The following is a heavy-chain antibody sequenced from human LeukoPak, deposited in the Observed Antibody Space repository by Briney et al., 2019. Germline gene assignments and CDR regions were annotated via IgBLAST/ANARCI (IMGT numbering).Heavy chain of an antibody. Sequence: GGSLRLSCATSKFNFNTYGMSWVRQAPGKGLEWVGRIKSKTDGGTTDYAAPVKGRFTISRDDSKNTLYLQMNSLKTEDTAVYYCTTDLGEQQLDPVWGQGTMVTVSS. CDR2: IKSKTDGGTT. CDR1: KFNFNTYG. D-gene: IGHD6-13*01. V-gene: IGHV3-15*01. CDR3: TTDLGEQQLDPV. J-gene: IGHJ3*01.